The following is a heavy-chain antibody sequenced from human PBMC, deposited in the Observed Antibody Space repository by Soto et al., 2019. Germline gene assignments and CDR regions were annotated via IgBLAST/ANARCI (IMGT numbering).Heavy chain of an antibody. Sequence: GALRRTCSDSGFTGISFDIHWVRQAPGKGLEHVSTLSSNGIGTYYADSVKGRFTFSRDTSKNTLYLQMSSLRTEDTAVYYCVKDMGQAAVGIRYPYGLDVWGLGTTVPVSS. CDR1: GFTGISFD. CDR3: VKDMGQAAVGIRYPYGLDV. D-gene: IGHD6-13*01. J-gene: IGHJ6*02. V-gene: IGHV3-64D*06. CDR2: LSSNGIGT.